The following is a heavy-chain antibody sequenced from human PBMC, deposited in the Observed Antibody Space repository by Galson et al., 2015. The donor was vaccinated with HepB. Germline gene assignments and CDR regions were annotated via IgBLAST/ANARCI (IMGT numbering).Heavy chain of an antibody. V-gene: IGHV4-59*01. CDR3: ARSRIGYGGNMGLFDF. CDR1: GGAISNSY. J-gene: IGHJ4*02. D-gene: IGHD4-23*01. CDR2: VSFRGST. Sequence: ETLPLTCTVSGGAISNSYWAWIRQPPGKGLQWIGHVSFRGSTTYNPSLKSRVTISLDTSKSHVSLKVTSVTAADTAVYFCARSRIGYGGNMGLFDFWGQGALVTVSS.